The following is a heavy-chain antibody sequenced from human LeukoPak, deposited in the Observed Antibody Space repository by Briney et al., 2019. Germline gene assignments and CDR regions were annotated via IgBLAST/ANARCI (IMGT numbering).Heavy chain of an antibody. CDR1: GGSISSSSDY. CDR2: IHYSGST. D-gene: IGHD3-3*01. J-gene: IGHJ5*02. Sequence: LETLSLTCVVSGGSISSSSDYWGWIRQPPGKRLEWIGSIHYSGSTNYNPSLKSRVTISVDKSKNQFSLKLSSVTAADTAVYYCARRGLGAARNWFDPWGQGTLVTVSS. V-gene: IGHV4-39*07. CDR3: ARRGLGAARNWFDP.